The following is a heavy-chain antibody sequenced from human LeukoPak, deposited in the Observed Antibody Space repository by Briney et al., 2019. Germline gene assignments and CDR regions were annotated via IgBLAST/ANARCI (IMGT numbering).Heavy chain of an antibody. V-gene: IGHV3-30*02. D-gene: IGHD2-2*01. CDR2: IRYDGSNK. Sequence: GGSLRLSCAASGFTFSSYGMHWVRQAPGKGLEWVAFIRYDGSNKYYADSVKSRFTISRDNSKNTLYLQMNSLRAEDTAVYYCAKLAVVVPAASWFDPWGQGTLVTVSS. CDR1: GFTFSSYG. J-gene: IGHJ5*02. CDR3: AKLAVVVPAASWFDP.